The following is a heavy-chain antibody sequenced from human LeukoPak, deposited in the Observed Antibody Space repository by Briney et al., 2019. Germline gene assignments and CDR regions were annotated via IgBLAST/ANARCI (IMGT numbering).Heavy chain of an antibody. V-gene: IGHV3-11*01. CDR2: ISSSGSTI. CDR3: ARVGSSGWYVTYYFDY. D-gene: IGHD6-19*01. Sequence: GRSLRLSCAASGFTFSDYYMSWIRQAPGKGLEWVSYISSSGSTIYYADSVKGRFTISRDNAKNSLYLQMNSLRAEDTAVYYCARVGSSGWYVTYYFDYWGQGTLVTVSS. J-gene: IGHJ4*02. CDR1: GFTFSDYY.